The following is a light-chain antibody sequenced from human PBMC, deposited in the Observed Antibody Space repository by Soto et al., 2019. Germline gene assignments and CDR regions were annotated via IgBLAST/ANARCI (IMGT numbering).Light chain of an antibody. CDR1: QSVLFSSNNKNY. CDR2: WAS. Sequence: DIVMTQSPDSLAVSLGERATINRKSSQSVLFSSNNKNYLAWYQQKPGQPPNLLISWASTRDSGVPDRFSGSGSGTEFTLTISSLQAEDVAVYYCQQYYSTPYTFGQGTKLEI. J-gene: IGKJ2*01. CDR3: QQYYSTPYT. V-gene: IGKV4-1*01.